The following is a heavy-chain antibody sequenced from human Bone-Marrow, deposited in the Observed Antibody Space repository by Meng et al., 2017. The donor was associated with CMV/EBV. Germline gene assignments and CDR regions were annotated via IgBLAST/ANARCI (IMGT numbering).Heavy chain of an antibody. CDR2: INHSGST. J-gene: IGHJ4*02. CDR3: ARAQAVAGRFCVY. CDR1: GGSFSGYY. Sequence: QVQLKQWGAGLLKPSEPLSLTCAVYGGSFSGYYWSWIRQPPGKGLEWIGEINHSGSTNYNPSLKSRVTISVDTSKNQFSLKLSSVTAADTAVYYCARAQAVAGRFCVYWGQGTLVTVSS. V-gene: IGHV4-34*01. D-gene: IGHD6-19*01.